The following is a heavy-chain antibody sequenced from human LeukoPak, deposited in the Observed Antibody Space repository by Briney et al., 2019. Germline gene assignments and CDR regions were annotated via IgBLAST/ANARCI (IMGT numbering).Heavy chain of an antibody. CDR1: GYTFTSYY. CDR3: ARGGGNSGAFDI. V-gene: IGHV1-69*13. J-gene: IGHJ3*02. Sequence: ASVKVSCKASGYTFTSYYMHWVRQAPGQGLEWMGGIIPIFGTANYAQKFQGRVTITADESTSTAYMELSSLRSEDTAVYYCARGGGNSGAFDIWGQGTMVTVSS. D-gene: IGHD4-23*01. CDR2: IIPIFGTA.